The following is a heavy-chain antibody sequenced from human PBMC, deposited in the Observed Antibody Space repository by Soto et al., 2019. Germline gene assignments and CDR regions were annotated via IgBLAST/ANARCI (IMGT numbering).Heavy chain of an antibody. D-gene: IGHD1-26*01. CDR1: GGSISSGDFC. Sequence: SETLSLTCTVSGGSISSGDFCWSWIRQPPGKGLEWIGYIYYSGSTYYNPSLTSRASISVDTSKNQFSLKLSSVTAADTAVYYCSSGTYYNYFAHWGRGTLVTVSS. CDR2: IYYSGST. CDR3: SSGTYYNYFAH. V-gene: IGHV4-30-4*01. J-gene: IGHJ4*02.